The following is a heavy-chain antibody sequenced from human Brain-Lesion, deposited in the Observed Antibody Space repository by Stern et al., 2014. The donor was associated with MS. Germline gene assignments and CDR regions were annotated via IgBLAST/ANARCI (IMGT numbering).Heavy chain of an antibody. J-gene: IGHJ6*02. CDR2: IFNSGST. Sequence: QVQLGQSGPGLVKPSQTLSLSCTVSGGSISSGGYYWSWIRQPAGKGLEWIGRIFNSGSTSYNPSLKSPVTLSIATSKNQFSLRLNSMTAADTAVYYCARGRVVPGFQYYATDVWGQGTTVIVSS. CDR3: ARGRVVPGFQYYATDV. CDR1: GGSISSGGYY. D-gene: IGHD2-2*01. V-gene: IGHV4-61*02.